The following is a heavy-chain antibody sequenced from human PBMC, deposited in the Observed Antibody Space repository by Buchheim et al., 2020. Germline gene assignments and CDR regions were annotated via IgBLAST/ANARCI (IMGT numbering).Heavy chain of an antibody. J-gene: IGHJ4*02. V-gene: IGHV3-23*01. D-gene: IGHD1-7*01. Sequence: EVQLLDSGGGLVQPGGSLRLSCVASGFTFSIFAMTWVRQAPGKGLEWVSSISTSGASTYYADSVKGRFTISSDNYQNKPYLQMNSLRAEDTAIYYCANGAGTTSFDYWGRGTL. CDR3: ANGAGTTSFDY. CDR1: GFTFSIFA. CDR2: ISTSGAST.